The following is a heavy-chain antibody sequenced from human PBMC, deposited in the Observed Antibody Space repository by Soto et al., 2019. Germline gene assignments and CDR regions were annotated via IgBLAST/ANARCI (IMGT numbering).Heavy chain of an antibody. Sequence: QVQLVQSGAEVKKPGASVKVSCKASGYTFTSYGISWVRQAPGQGLEWMGWISAYNGNTNYAQKLQGRVTMNTDTSTSTGYRELRSLRSDDTAVYYCSRDMSSGSGSYPIYYCGIYVWGQGTTVTVSS. V-gene: IGHV1-18*01. CDR3: SRDMSSGSGSYPIYYCGIYV. CDR2: ISAYNGNT. D-gene: IGHD3-10*01. J-gene: IGHJ6*02. CDR1: GYTFTSYG.